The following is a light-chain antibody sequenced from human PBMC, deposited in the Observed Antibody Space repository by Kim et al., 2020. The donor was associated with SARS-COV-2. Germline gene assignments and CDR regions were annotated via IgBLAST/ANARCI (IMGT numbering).Light chain of an antibody. CDR2: GAS. V-gene: IGKV3-15*01. J-gene: IGKJ5*01. CDR1: QSISSS. CDR3: QHYAYWRA. Sequence: EIVMTQSPATLSLSPGERATLSCRASQSISSSLAWYQQKPGQAPRVLIYGASARATGIPARFSGSGSGTEFTLTIGNLQSEDFAVYYCQHYAYWRAFGQGTRLEIK.